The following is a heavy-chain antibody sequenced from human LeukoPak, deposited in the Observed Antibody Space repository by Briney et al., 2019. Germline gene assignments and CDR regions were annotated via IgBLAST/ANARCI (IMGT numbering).Heavy chain of an antibody. Sequence: GESLKISWKGSGYSFTSYWIGWVRQIPGKGLELMGIIYPGDSATSYRPSFQGPVTISADKSLSTAYLQWSSLKASDTAMYYCARHGCTSTSCSNWFDPWGQGTLVTVSS. J-gene: IGHJ5*02. V-gene: IGHV5-51*01. CDR3: ARHGCTSTSCSNWFDP. CDR1: GYSFTSYW. D-gene: IGHD2-2*01. CDR2: IYPGDSAT.